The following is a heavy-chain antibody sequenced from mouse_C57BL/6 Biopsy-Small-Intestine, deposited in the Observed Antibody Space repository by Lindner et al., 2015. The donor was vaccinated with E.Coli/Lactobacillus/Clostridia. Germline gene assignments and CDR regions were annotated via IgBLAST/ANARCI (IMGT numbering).Heavy chain of an antibody. D-gene: IGHD2-12*01. CDR2: ISAYNGNT. J-gene: IGHJ4*01. V-gene: IGHV1-81*01. Sequence: SVKVSCKASGYTFTSYGISWVRQAPGQGLEWMGWISAYNGNTNYAQKLQGRVTMTTDTSTSTAYMELRSLRSDDTAVYYCARGVGYGSGSYYNPRYNWFDPWGQGTLVTVSS. CDR1: GYTFTSYG. CDR3: ARGVGYGSGSYYNPRYNWFDP.